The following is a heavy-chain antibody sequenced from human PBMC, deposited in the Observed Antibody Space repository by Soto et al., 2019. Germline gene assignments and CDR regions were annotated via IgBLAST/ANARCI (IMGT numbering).Heavy chain of an antibody. V-gene: IGHV4-4*02. J-gene: IGHJ6*02. D-gene: IGHD1-1*01. CDR2: IDQNGIT. CDR3: ARLDRDYYSLGMDV. Sequence: QIQLQESGPGLMKPSGNLSLTCAVSCGSISKSKWWTWVRQVTGKELEWIGKIDQNGITNYNPSLKSRVTIAKDESKNQLSLKLASVTAADTAGYYCARLDRDYYSLGMDVWGQVTTVTVS. CDR1: CGSISKSKW.